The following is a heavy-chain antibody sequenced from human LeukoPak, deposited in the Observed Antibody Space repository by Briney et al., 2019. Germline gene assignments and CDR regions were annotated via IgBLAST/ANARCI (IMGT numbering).Heavy chain of an antibody. J-gene: IGHJ4*02. CDR1: GGSISSYY. D-gene: IGHD3-22*01. CDR2: IYYSGST. Sequence: SETLSLTCTVSGGSISSYYWSWIRQPPGKGLEWIGYIYYSGSTNYNPSLKSRVTISVDTSKNQFSLKLSSVTAADTAVYYCARLSRGYYYYFAYGGQGPLVTVSS. V-gene: IGHV4-59*08. CDR3: ARLSRGYYYYFAY.